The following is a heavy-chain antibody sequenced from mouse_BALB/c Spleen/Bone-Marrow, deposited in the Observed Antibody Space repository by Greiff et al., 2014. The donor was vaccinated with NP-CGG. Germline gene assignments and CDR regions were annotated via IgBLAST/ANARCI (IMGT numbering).Heavy chain of an antibody. D-gene: IGHD2-4*01. V-gene: IGHV1S81*02. CDR2: LNPSNGHT. CDR1: GYTFTRYW. CDR3: ARMITTRGFDY. J-gene: IGHJ2*01. Sequence: VQPQESGAELLKPGTSVKLSCKASGYTFTRYWMHWVKQRPGQGLEWIGELNPSNGHTNYNGKFKNKATVTVDKSSSTAYMQLSSLTSEDSAVYYCARMITTRGFDYWGQGTTLTVSS.